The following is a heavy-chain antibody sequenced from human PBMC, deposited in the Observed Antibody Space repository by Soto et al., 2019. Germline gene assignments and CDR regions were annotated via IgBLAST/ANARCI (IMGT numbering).Heavy chain of an antibody. D-gene: IGHD2-2*01. J-gene: IGHJ6*03. Sequence: SETLSLTCTVSGGSISSYYWSWIRQPPGKGLEWIGYIYYSGSTNYNPSLKSRVTISVDTSKNQFSLKLSSVTAADTAVYYCAREREDIVVVPAAMSGYYYYMDVWGKGTTVTVSS. CDR2: IYYSGST. V-gene: IGHV4-59*01. CDR3: AREREDIVVVPAAMSGYYYYMDV. CDR1: GGSISSYY.